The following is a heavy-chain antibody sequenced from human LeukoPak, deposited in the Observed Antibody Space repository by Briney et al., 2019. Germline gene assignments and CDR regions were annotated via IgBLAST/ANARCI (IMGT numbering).Heavy chain of an antibody. J-gene: IGHJ4*02. D-gene: IGHD5-18*01. CDR2: ISSSSSYI. Sequence: PGGSLRLSCAASGFTFSSYSMNWVRQAPGKGLEWVSSISSSSSYIYYADSVKGRFTISRDNAQNSLYLQMNSLRAEDTAVYYCAREGGYSYGYGDYWGQGTLVTVSS. CDR3: AREGGYSYGYGDY. CDR1: GFTFSSYS. V-gene: IGHV3-21*01.